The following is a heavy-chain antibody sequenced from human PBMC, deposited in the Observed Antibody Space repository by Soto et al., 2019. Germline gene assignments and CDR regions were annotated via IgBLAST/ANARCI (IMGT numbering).Heavy chain of an antibody. V-gene: IGHV1-69*06. CDR1: GGTFSNYA. J-gene: IGHJ5*02. CDR2: ITPIFDTT. D-gene: IGHD2-2*01. CDR3: ALYANSLNHWLDP. Sequence: QIHLVQSGAEVKKPGSSVKISCKASGGTFSNYAISWVRQAPGQGLEWMGGITPIFDTTNYAQKFQGRLTITADTSTSTAYMDLSGLRADDTAIYFCALYANSLNHWLDPWGQGTLVTVSS.